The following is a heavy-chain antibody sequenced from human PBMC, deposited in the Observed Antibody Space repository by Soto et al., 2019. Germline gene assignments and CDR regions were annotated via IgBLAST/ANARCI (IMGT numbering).Heavy chain of an antibody. V-gene: IGHV4-59*08. CDR2: MYYSGST. D-gene: IGHD6-19*01. J-gene: IGHJ4*02. CDR1: GGSISGYY. Sequence: SETLSLTCTVSGGSISGYYWSWIRQPPGKGLEWIAYMYYSGSTNYNPSLRGRVTISIDTSKNQFSLKLSSVTAADTAVYYCARRDSSGWYSYFDYWGQGALVTVSS. CDR3: ARRDSSGWYSYFDY.